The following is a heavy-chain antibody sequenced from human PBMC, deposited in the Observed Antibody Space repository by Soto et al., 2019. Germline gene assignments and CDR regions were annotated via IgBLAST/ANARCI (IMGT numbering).Heavy chain of an antibody. Sequence: QVQLVESGGGVVQPGRSLRLSCAASGFTFSSYAMHWVRQAPGKGLEWVAVISYDGSNKYYADSVKGRFTISRDNSKNTLYLQMNSLRAEDTAVYYCAQTYYDILTGYFLLGRFDYWGQGTLVTVSS. D-gene: IGHD3-9*01. CDR2: ISYDGSNK. J-gene: IGHJ4*02. CDR1: GFTFSSYA. CDR3: AQTYYDILTGYFLLGRFDY. V-gene: IGHV3-30-3*01.